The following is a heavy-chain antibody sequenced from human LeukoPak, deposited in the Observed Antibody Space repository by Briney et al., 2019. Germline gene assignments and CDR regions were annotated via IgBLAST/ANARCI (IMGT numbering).Heavy chain of an antibody. D-gene: IGHD6-13*01. J-gene: IGHJ3*02. V-gene: IGHV5-51*01. CDR1: GYSFTSYW. CDR3: AIPKARWYSSSWPHAFDI. CDR2: IYPGDSDT. Sequence: GESLKISCKGSGYSFTSYWIGWVRQMPGKGLEWMGIIYPGDSDTRYSPSFQGQVTISADKSISTAYLQWSSLKASDTAMYYCAIPKARWYSSSWPHAFDIWGQGTMVTVSS.